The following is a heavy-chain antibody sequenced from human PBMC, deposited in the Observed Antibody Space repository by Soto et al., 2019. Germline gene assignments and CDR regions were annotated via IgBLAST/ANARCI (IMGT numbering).Heavy chain of an antibody. CDR2: ISYDGSNK. V-gene: IGHV3-30-3*01. Sequence: GGSLRLSCAASGFTFSSYAMHWVRQAPGKGLEWVAVISYDGSNKYYADSVKGRFTISRDNSKNTLYLQMNSLRAEDTAVYYCERDSQYLWSNDAFDIWGQGTMVTV. CDR1: GFTFSSYA. D-gene: IGHD2-21*01. CDR3: ERDSQYLWSNDAFDI. J-gene: IGHJ3*02.